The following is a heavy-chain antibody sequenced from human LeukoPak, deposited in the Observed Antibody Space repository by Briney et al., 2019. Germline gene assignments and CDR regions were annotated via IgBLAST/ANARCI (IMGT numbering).Heavy chain of an antibody. CDR2: IIPIFGTA. V-gene: IGHV1-69*13. CDR3: ARDVGYCSSTSCYGYSNFPFDY. J-gene: IGHJ4*02. D-gene: IGHD2-2*01. Sequence: ASVKVSCKASGCTFSSYAISWVRQATGQGLEWMGGIIPIFGTANYAQKFQGRVTITADESTSTAYMELSSLRSEDTAVYYCARDVGYCSSTSCYGYSNFPFDYWGQGTLVTVSS. CDR1: GCTFSSYA.